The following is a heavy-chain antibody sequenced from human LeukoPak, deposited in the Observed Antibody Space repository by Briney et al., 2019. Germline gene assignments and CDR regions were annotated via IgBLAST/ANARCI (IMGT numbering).Heavy chain of an antibody. V-gene: IGHV1-18*01. J-gene: IGHJ6*02. CDR3: ARDEGGSGIAAAYHYYYYGMDV. D-gene: IGHD6-13*01. Sequence: ASVKVSCKASGYTFTSYGISWVRQAPGQGLEWMGWISAYNGNTNYAQKLQGRVTMTTDTSTSTAYMELRSLRSDDTAVYYCARDEGGSGIAAAYHYYYYGMDVWGQGTTVTVSS. CDR1: GYTFTSYG. CDR2: ISAYNGNT.